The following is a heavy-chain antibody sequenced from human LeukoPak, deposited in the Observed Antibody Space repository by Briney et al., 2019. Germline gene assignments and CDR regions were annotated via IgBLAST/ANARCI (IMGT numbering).Heavy chain of an antibody. CDR3: ARDIVVVTAINLVVGYYYYGMDV. J-gene: IGHJ6*02. V-gene: IGHV1-18*01. CDR2: ISAYNGNT. D-gene: IGHD2-21*02. Sequence: ASVKVSCKASGYTFTSYGISWVRQAPGQGLEWMGWISAYNGNTNYAQKLQGRVTMTTDTSTSTAYMELRSLRSDDTAVYYCARDIVVVTAINLVVGYYYYGMDVWGQGTTVTVSS. CDR1: GYTFTSYG.